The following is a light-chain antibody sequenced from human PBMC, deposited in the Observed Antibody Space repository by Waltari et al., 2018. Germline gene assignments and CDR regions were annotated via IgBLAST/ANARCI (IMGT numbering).Light chain of an antibody. CDR3: QQSYSTPIT. V-gene: IGKV1-39*01. CDR1: QSISSY. J-gene: IGKJ5*01. CDR2: ATT. Sequence: DIQMNQSPSSLSASVGDRVTITSRASQSISSYLNWYQQKPGKAPKLLIYATTSLQSGVPSRFSGSGSGTDFTLTISSLQPEDFATYYCQQSYSTPITFGQGTRLEIK.